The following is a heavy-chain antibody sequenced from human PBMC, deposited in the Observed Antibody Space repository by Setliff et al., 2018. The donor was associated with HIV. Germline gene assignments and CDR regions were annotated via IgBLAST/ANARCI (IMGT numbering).Heavy chain of an antibody. CDR3: ARDPYCSGDGCFRYYQH. CDR1: NVSINSYY. V-gene: IGHV4-4*07. Sequence: SETLSLTCTVSNVSINSYYWSWIRQPAGRALEWIGRFSSSGTTNYNPSLKSRVKMSIDTSKNQFSLKLSSVTAADTAVYFCARDPYCSGDGCFRYYQHWGRGTLVTVSS. CDR2: FSSSGTT. D-gene: IGHD2-15*01. J-gene: IGHJ1*01.